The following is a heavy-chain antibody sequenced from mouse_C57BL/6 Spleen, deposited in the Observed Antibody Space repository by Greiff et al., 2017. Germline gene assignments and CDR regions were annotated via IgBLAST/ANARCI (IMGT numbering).Heavy chain of an antibody. CDR1: GYTFTDYY. D-gene: IGHD1-1*01. V-gene: IGHV1-26*01. CDR2: INPNNGGT. J-gene: IGHJ3*01. Sequence: VQLQQSGPELVKPGASVKISCKASGYTFTDYYMNWVKQSHGKSLEWIGDINPNNGGTSYNQKFKGKATLTVDKSSSTAYMELRSLTSEDSAVYYCARPPFAYYYGEFAYGGKRVLVT. CDR3: ARPPFAYYYGEFAY.